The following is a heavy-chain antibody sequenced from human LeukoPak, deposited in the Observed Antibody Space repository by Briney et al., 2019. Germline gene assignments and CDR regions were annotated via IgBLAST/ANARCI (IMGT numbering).Heavy chain of an antibody. Sequence: SETLSLTCTVSVGSISSSSYYWGWIRQPPGKGLEWIGGIYYSGSTYYNPSLKRRVTISVDTSKNQFSLKLSSVTAADTAVYYCAREGSYYYYYMDVWGKGTTVTVSS. V-gene: IGHV4-39*07. J-gene: IGHJ6*03. D-gene: IGHD3-10*01. CDR1: VGSISSSSYY. CDR3: AREGSYYYYYMDV. CDR2: IYYSGST.